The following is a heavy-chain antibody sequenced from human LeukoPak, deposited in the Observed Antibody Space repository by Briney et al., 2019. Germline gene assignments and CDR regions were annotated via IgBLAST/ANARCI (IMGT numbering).Heavy chain of an antibody. CDR1: GFTFSAYW. Sequence: GGSLRLSCAASGFTFSAYWMTWVRQTPGKGLEWVANIKPDGSEKYYVDSVKGRFTISRDNAKNSLYLQMNSLRAEDTAVYYCARDTRGAEIYYYCYMDVWGKGTTVTVSS. D-gene: IGHD4/OR15-4a*01. J-gene: IGHJ6*03. CDR3: ARDTRGAEIYYYCYMDV. CDR2: IKPDGSEK. V-gene: IGHV3-7*01.